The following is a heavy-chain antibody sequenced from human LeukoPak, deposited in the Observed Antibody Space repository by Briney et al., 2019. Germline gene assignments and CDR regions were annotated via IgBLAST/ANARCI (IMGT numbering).Heavy chain of an antibody. J-gene: IGHJ4*02. CDR3: ARDRGKDYIGD. D-gene: IGHD4-23*01. CDR1: GFIFRSYW. V-gene: IGHV3-30*02. CDR2: VRNDGFDT. Sequence: GGSLRLSCVGSGFIFRSYWMSWVRQVPGKGLEWVAFVRNDGFDTYHSNSVKGRSSISRDDSRNTVYLQMNSLTAEDTALYYCARDRGKDYIGDWGQGTQVTVSS.